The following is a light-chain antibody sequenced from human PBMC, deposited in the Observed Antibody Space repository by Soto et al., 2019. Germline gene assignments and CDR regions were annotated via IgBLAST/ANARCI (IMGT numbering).Light chain of an antibody. Sequence: QSALTQPPSASGSPGQSVTISCTGTSSDVGAYTYVSWYQKYPGKAPKLMIYEVTERPSGVPDRFSGSKSGNTASLTVSGLQAEDEADYYCTSYVGNDIWVFGGGTQVTVL. CDR2: EVT. J-gene: IGLJ3*02. CDR3: TSYVGNDIWV. CDR1: SSDVGAYTY. V-gene: IGLV2-8*01.